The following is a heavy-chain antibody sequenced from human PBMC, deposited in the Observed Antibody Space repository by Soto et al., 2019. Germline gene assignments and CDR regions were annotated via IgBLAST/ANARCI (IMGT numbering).Heavy chain of an antibody. D-gene: IGHD4-17*01. CDR3: AKDIANGDYPCSYGMDV. CDR2: ISWNSGSI. CDR1: GFTFDDYA. V-gene: IGHV3-9*01. Sequence: EVQLVESGGGLVQPGRSLRLSCAASGFTFDDYAMHWVRQAPGKGLEWVSGISWNSGSIGYADSVKGRFTISRDNARNSLYLQMNSLRAEDTALYYCAKDIANGDYPCSYGMDVW. J-gene: IGHJ6*01.